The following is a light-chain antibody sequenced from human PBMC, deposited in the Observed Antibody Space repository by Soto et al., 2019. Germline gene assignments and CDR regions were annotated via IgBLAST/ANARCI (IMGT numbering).Light chain of an antibody. CDR1: SSDIGGYDY. J-gene: IGLJ1*01. V-gene: IGLV2-14*03. CDR3: SSYTGSSTLPYV. CDR2: DVK. Sequence: QSALTQPASVSGSPGQSITIYCTGTSSDIGGYDYVYWYQHHPGKAPKLMISDVKNRPSGVSNRFSGSKSGNTASLTISGLQAEDEAEYYCSSYTGSSTLPYVFGTGTKLTVL.